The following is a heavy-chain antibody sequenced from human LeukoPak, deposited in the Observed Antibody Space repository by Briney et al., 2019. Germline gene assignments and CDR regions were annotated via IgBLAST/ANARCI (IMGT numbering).Heavy chain of an antibody. CDR3: ARGRSRMVRGVIGY. Sequence: PSETLSLTCAVYGGSFSGYYWSWIRQPPGKGLEWIGEINHSGSTNYNPSLKSRVTISVDTSKNQFSLKLSSVTAADTAVYYCARGRSRMVRGVIGYWGQGTLVTVSS. J-gene: IGHJ4*02. V-gene: IGHV4-34*01. D-gene: IGHD3-10*01. CDR2: INHSGST. CDR1: GGSFSGYY.